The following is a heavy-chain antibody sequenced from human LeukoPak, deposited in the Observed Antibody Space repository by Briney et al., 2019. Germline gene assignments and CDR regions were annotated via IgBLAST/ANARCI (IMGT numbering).Heavy chain of an antibody. D-gene: IGHD2-15*01. CDR3: AKLIGYCTGGSCYHDNFDV. CDR2: LDGSGFFT. CDR1: GFTFSNSA. J-gene: IGHJ3*01. Sequence: GGSLRLSCTASGFTFSNSAMSWVRQAPGKGLEWVSALDGSGFFTVYGDSVKGRFTISRDNSKNTVYLQMRSLRAEDTALYYCAKLIGYCTGGSCYHDNFDVWGQGTMVTISS. V-gene: IGHV3-23*01.